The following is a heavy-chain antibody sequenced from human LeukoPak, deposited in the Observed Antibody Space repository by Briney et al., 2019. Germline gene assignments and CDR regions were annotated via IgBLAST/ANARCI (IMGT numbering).Heavy chain of an antibody. Sequence: SVKVSCKASGGTFSSYAISWVRQAPGQGLEWMGGIIPIFGTANYAQKFQGRVTITADKSTSTAYMELSSLRSEDTAVYYCGREGGGDILTGYYDYWGQGTLVTVSS. J-gene: IGHJ4*02. CDR2: IIPIFGTA. CDR3: GREGGGDILTGYYDY. V-gene: IGHV1-69*06. CDR1: GGTFSSYA. D-gene: IGHD3-9*01.